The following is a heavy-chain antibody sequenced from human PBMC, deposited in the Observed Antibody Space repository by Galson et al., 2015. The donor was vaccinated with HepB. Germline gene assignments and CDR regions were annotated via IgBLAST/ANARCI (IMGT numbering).Heavy chain of an antibody. CDR3: ARVLVGAPFDY. J-gene: IGHJ4*02. CDR1: GYIFSSYS. V-gene: IGHV1-18*04. CDR2: ISGYNGDT. D-gene: IGHD1-26*01. Sequence: SVKVSCKASGYIFSSYSITWVRQAPGQGLEWMGRISGYNGDTNYAQKFQGRVTMTTDTSTRTAYMELRSLRSDDTAVYYCARVLVGAPFDYWGQGTLVTVSS.